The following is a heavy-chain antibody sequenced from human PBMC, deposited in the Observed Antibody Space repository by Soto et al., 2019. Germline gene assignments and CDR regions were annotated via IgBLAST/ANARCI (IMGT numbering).Heavy chain of an antibody. CDR3: ARNYFDSGGGFDY. V-gene: IGHV3-53*01. J-gene: IGHJ4*02. CDR1: GFTVSSNY. CDR2: IYSGGST. D-gene: IGHD3-22*01. Sequence: EVQLVESGGGLIQPGGSLRLSCAASGFTVSSNYISWVRQAPGKGLEWVSVIYSGGSTYYADSVKGRFTISRDNSKNTVYLQMNSLRAEDTAVYYCARNYFDSGGGFDYWGQGTLATVSS.